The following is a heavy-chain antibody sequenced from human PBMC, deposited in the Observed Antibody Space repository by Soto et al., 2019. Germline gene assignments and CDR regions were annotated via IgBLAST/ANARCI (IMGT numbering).Heavy chain of an antibody. V-gene: IGHV1-18*01. J-gene: IGHJ6*02. CDR2: ISPYSGNT. D-gene: IGHD3-16*01. CDR3: AMVDNYVTPTPQDV. Sequence: QVQLVQSGDEVRKPGSSVKVSCKASGYIFVNYGIAWVRQAPGQGLEWMGWISPYSGNTHYASKVQGRLTMTTDTXPSTGYVARGSLTSGDTAVYYCAMVDNYVTPTPQDVWGQGTTVTVSS. CDR1: GYIFVNYG.